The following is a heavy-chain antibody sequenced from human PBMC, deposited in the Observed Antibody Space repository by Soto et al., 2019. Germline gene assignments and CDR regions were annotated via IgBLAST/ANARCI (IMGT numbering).Heavy chain of an antibody. V-gene: IGHV3-9*01. Sequence: GGSLRLSCAASGFTFDYYAMHWVGHSPGKGLEWVSGISWNSGSRGYADSVKGRFTISRDNAKNSLYLQMNSLRAEDTALYYCAKDPLTYYDFWSGSGGWFDPWGQGTLVTVSS. CDR3: AKDPLTYYDFWSGSGGWFDP. J-gene: IGHJ5*02. D-gene: IGHD3-3*01. CDR2: ISWNSGSR. CDR1: GFTFDYYA.